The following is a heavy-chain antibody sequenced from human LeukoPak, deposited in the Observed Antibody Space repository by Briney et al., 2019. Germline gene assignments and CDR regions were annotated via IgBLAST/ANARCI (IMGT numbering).Heavy chain of an antibody. Sequence: ASVKVSCKASGYTFTGYYMHWVRQAPGQGLEWMERINPNSGGTNYAQKFQGRVTMTRDTSISTAYMELSRLRSDDTAVYYCARVNIYDILTGYDDYWGQGTLVTVSS. D-gene: IGHD3-9*01. CDR2: INPNSGGT. V-gene: IGHV1-2*06. J-gene: IGHJ4*02. CDR3: ARVNIYDILTGYDDY. CDR1: GYTFTGYY.